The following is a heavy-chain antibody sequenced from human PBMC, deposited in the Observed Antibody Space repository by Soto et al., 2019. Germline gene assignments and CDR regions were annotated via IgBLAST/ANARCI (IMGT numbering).Heavy chain of an antibody. CDR1: GFTFSIYW. Sequence: GGSLRLSCAASGFTFSIYWMHWVRQAPGKGLVWVSRINSDGSSTFYADSVKGRFTISRDNSKNTLYLQMNSLRAEDTAVYYCARDQEVSDYYYGMDVWGQGTTVTVSS. CDR2: INSDGSST. J-gene: IGHJ6*02. V-gene: IGHV3-74*01. CDR3: ARDQEVSDYYYGMDV.